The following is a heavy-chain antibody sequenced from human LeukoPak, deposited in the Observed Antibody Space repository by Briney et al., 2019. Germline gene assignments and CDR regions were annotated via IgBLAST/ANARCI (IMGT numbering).Heavy chain of an antibody. J-gene: IGHJ3*02. CDR3: ARDLPSGSYYATEHDAFDI. CDR1: GGSISSSSIY. Sequence: SETLSLTCTVSGGSISSSSIYWGWIRQPPGKGLEWIGSIYYSGSTYYNPSLKSRVTISVDTSKNQFSLKLSSVTAADTAVYYCARDLPSGSYYATEHDAFDIWGQGTMVTVSS. D-gene: IGHD1-26*01. CDR2: IYYSGST. V-gene: IGHV4-39*07.